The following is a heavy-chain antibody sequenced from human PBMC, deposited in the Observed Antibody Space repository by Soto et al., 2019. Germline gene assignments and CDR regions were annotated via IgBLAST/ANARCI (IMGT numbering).Heavy chain of an antibody. CDR3: ARDPLAAHTRYYYYGMDV. D-gene: IGHD6-6*01. Sequence: HPGGSLRLSCAASGFTFSSYSMNWVRQAPGKGLEWVSYISSSSSTIYYADSVKGRFTISRDNAKNSLYLQMNSLRDEDTAVYYCARDPLAAHTRYYYYGMDVWGQGTTVTVSS. J-gene: IGHJ6*02. V-gene: IGHV3-48*02. CDR2: ISSSSSTI. CDR1: GFTFSSYS.